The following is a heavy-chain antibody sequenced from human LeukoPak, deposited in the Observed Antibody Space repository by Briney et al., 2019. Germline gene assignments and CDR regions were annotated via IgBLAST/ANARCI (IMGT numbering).Heavy chain of an antibody. Sequence: GESLKISCKGSGYSFTSYWIGWVRQMPGKGLEWMGIIYPGYSDTRYSPSFQGQVTISADKSISTAYLQWSSLKASDTAMYYCARLGQRLWFGENPTNNWFDPWGQGTLVTVSS. J-gene: IGHJ5*02. CDR1: GYSFTSYW. D-gene: IGHD3-10*01. CDR2: IYPGYSDT. V-gene: IGHV5-51*01. CDR3: ARLGQRLWFGENPTNNWFDP.